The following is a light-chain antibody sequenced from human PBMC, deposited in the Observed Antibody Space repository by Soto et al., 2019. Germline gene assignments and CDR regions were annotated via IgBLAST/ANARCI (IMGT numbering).Light chain of an antibody. Sequence: QSALTQPRSVSGSPGQSVTISCTGTSSDVGGYNYVSWYQQHPGKATKLLIYDVSRRPSGVPDRFSGSKSAYTASLTISGLQSEDEADYYCCSYAGSYSWVFGGGTKVTVL. V-gene: IGLV2-11*01. CDR1: SSDVGGYNY. J-gene: IGLJ2*01. CDR2: DVS. CDR3: CSYAGSYSWV.